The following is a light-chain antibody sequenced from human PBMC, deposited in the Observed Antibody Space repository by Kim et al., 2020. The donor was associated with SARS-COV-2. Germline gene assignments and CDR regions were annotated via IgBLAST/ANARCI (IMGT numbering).Light chain of an antibody. V-gene: IGKV1-5*03. J-gene: IGKJ5*01. CDR1: QSISSW. CDR2: KAS. CDR3: QQYTSYSIT. Sequence: DIQMTQSPSTLSASVGDRVTVTCRASQSISSWLAWYQQKPGKAPKLLIYKASSLESGVPSRFSGSGSGTEFTLTISSLQPDDFATYYCQQYTSYSITFGQGTRREIK.